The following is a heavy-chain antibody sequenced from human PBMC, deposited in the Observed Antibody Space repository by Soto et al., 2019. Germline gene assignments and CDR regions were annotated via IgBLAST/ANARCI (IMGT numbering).Heavy chain of an antibody. Sequence: EVQLVESGGGLVQPGGSLRLSCAASGFTFGSYGMTWVRQAPGKGLEWVANINRDGSVKYYVDSVKGRFTVSRDNANGSLYLQMFSLRVEDAAVYYCTRDSSPKYTTYWVEALDFWGQWTMVTVS. J-gene: IGHJ3*01. CDR3: TRDSSPKYTTYWVEALDF. V-gene: IGHV3-7*05. CDR2: INRDGSVK. D-gene: IGHD2-2*02. CDR1: GFTFGSYG.